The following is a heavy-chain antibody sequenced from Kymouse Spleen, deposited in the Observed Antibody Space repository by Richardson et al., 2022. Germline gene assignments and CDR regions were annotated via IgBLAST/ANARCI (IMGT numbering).Heavy chain of an antibody. Sequence: EVQLVESGGGLVQPGRSLRLSCAASGFTFDDYAMHWVRQAPGKGLEWVSGISWNSGSIGYADSVKGRFTISRDNAKNSLYLQMNSLRAEDTALYYCAKDIGYSSSYFDLWGRGTLVTVSS. CDR3: AKDIGYSSSYFDL. V-gene: IGHV3-9*01. CDR1: GFTFDDYA. CDR2: ISWNSGSI. D-gene: IGHD6-13*01,IGHD6-25*01,IGHD6-6*01. J-gene: IGHJ2*01.